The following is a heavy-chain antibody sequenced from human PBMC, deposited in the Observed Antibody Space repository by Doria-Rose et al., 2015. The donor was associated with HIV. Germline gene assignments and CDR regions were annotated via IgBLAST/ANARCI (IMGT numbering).Heavy chain of an antibody. Sequence: QESGPVLVKPTETLTLTCTVSGVSLSSPGMGVSWIRQPPGKALEWLANIFSDDERSYKTSLTSRLTISRGTSKSQVFLTMTDTGPVDTATYYCARIKSSRWYHKYYFDFWGQGTLVIVSA. J-gene: IGHJ4*02. CDR2: IFSDDER. CDR1: GVSLSSPGMG. D-gene: IGHD6-13*01. V-gene: IGHV2-26*01. CDR3: ARIKSSRWYHKYYFDF.